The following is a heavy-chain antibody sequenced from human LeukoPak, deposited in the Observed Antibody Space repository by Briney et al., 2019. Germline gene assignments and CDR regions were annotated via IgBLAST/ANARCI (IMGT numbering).Heavy chain of an antibody. CDR2: IYYSGST. CDR3: ARGGTPSSGWYNFDY. D-gene: IGHD6-19*01. V-gene: IGHV4-61*01. Sequence: SETLSLTCTVSGGSISSSSYYWSWIRQPPGKGLEWIGYIYYSGSTNYNPSLKSRVTISVDTSKNQFSLKLSSVTAADTAVYYCARGGTPSSGWYNFDYWGQGTLVTVSS. CDR1: GGSISSSSYY. J-gene: IGHJ4*02.